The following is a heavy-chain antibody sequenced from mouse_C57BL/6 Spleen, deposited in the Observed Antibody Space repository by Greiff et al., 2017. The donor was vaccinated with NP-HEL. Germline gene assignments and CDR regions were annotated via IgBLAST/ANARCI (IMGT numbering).Heavy chain of an antibody. CDR2: IDPSDSYT. D-gene: IGHD1-1*01. V-gene: IGHV1-69*01. CDR3: ARTHGSSYVAGYFDV. J-gene: IGHJ1*03. Sequence: VKLQQPGAELVMPGASVKLSCKASGYTFTSYWMHWVKQRPGQGLEWIGEIDPSDSYTNYNQKFKGKSTLTVDKSSSTAYMQLSSLTSEDSAVYYCARTHGSSYVAGYFDVWGTGTTVTVSS. CDR1: GYTFTSYW.